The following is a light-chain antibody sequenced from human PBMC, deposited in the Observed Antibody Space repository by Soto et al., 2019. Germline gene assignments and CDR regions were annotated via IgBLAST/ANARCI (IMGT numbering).Light chain of an antibody. Sequence: EIVLTQSPASLSLSPGERATLSCRASQSVSSHLAWFQQRPGQAPRLLIYGASSRATGIPDRFSGSGSGTEVTLTISRLEPEDFAVYYCQQYGGSPRTFGQGTKVEIK. J-gene: IGKJ1*01. V-gene: IGKV3-20*01. CDR3: QQYGGSPRT. CDR2: GAS. CDR1: QSVSSH.